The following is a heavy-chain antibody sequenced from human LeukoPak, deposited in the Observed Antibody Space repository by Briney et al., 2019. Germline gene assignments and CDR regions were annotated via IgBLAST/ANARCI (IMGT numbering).Heavy chain of an antibody. CDR3: AREKDIVVPNWFDP. CDR1: GFTFSTYS. CDR2: ISSSSSYI. D-gene: IGHD2-15*01. V-gene: IGHV3-21*05. J-gene: IGHJ5*02. Sequence: PGGSLRLSCAASGFTFSTYSMNWVRQAPGKGLEWVSYISSSSSYIYYADSVKGRFTISRDNAKNSLYLQMNSLRAEDTAVYYCAREKDIVVPNWFDPWGQGTLVTVSS.